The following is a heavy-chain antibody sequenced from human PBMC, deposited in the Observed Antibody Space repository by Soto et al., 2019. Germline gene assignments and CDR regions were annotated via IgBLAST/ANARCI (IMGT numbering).Heavy chain of an antibody. CDR2: IIPIFGTA. V-gene: IGHV1-69*01. CDR3: ARPGTDFDWLLPFDS. D-gene: IGHD3-9*01. Sequence: QVQLVQSGAEVKKPGSSVKVSCKASGGTFSSYAISWVRQATGQGLEWMGGIIPIFGTANYAQKFQGRVTITADESTSTAYMELSSLRSEDTAVYYCARPGTDFDWLLPFDSWGQGTLVTVSS. CDR1: GGTFSSYA. J-gene: IGHJ4*02.